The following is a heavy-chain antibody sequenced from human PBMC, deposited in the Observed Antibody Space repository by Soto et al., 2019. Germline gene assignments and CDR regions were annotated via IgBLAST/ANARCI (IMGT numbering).Heavy chain of an antibody. CDR2: IYWEDDK. V-gene: IGHV2-5*02. J-gene: IGHJ4*02. D-gene: IGHD6-19*01. CDR3: AHSVVAGLGYYFDY. CDR1: GFSLSSTRVA. Sequence: QITLKESGPTLVKPTQTLTLTCTFSGFSLSSTRVAVGWIRQPPGKALEWLALIYWEDDKRYSPFLKSRLTLTQDTSKNQVVLTMTHMAPVDTATYYCAHSVVAGLGYYFDYWGQGTLVTVSS.